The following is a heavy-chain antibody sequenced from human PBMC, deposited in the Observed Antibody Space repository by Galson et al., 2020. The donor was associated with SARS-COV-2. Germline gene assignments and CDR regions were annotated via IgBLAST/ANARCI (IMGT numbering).Heavy chain of an antibody. CDR2: IHFSGNT. J-gene: IGHJ4*02. V-gene: IGHV4-38-2*01. CDR3: ARYQLLFPFDY. Sequence: ASETLSLTCSVSNYSITSHCYWGWVRQSPGRGLEWIGNIHFSGNTHYNPSPKSRVTISVATSKNQFSLKLTSVTAADTAVYYCARYQLLFPFDYWGRGALVTVSS. D-gene: IGHD1-1*01. CDR1: NYSITSHCY.